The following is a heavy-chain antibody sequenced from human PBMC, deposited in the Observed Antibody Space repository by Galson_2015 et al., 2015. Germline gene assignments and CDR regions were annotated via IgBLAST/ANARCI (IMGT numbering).Heavy chain of an antibody. V-gene: IGHV4-59*01. J-gene: IGHJ5*02. CDR1: GGSISSYY. D-gene: IGHD3-10*01. CDR2: IYYSGST. CDR3: ARDCGYYGSGPPVGWFDP. Sequence: ETLSLTCTVSGGSISSYYWSWIRQPPGKGLEWIGYIYYSGSTNYNPSLKSRVTISVDTSKNQFSLKLSSVTAADTAVYYCARDCGYYGSGPPVGWFDPWGQGTLVTVSS.